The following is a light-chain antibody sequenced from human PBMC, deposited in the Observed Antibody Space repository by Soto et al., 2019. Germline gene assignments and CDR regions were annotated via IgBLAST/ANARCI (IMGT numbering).Light chain of an antibody. CDR1: SSNIGADFD. CDR2: HNS. CDR3: QSYDTSLSGCVV. V-gene: IGLV1-40*01. Sequence: QLVLTQPPSVSGAPGQRVTISCAGSSSNIGADFDVQWYQQLPGAAPKLLIYHNSDRPSGVPDRFSGSKSGASASLAITGLQAEDEADYYCQSYDTSLSGCVVFGGGTKLTVL. J-gene: IGLJ2*01.